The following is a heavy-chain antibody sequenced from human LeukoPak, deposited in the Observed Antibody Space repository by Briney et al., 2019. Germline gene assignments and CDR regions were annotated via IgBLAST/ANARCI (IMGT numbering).Heavy chain of an antibody. CDR3: AREAYVDRFLDY. D-gene: IGHD3-16*01. J-gene: IGHJ4*02. Sequence: PSETLSLTCTVSGGSISSSSYYWGWIRQPPGKGLEWTGSIYYSGSTYYNPSLKSRVTISVDTSKNQFSLKLSSVTAADTAVYYCAREAYVDRFLDYWGQGTLVTVSS. CDR1: GGSISSSSYY. V-gene: IGHV4-39*07. CDR2: IYYSGST.